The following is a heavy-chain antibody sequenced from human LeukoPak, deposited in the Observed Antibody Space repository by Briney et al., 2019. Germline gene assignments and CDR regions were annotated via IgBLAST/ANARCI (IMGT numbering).Heavy chain of an antibody. CDR2: IRYDGSNK. J-gene: IGHJ6*03. CDR1: RFTFSSYG. CDR3: AKDSYLLGYYYYYMDV. Sequence: PGGSLRLSCAASRFTFSSYGMHWVRQAPGKGLEWVTFIRYDGSNKYYADSVEGRFTISRDNSKNTLYLQMNSLRTEDTAVYYCAKDSYLLGYYYYYMDVWGKGITVTVSS. V-gene: IGHV3-30*02. D-gene: IGHD2-21*01.